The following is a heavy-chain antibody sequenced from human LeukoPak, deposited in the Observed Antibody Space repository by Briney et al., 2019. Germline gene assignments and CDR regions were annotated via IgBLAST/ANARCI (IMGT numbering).Heavy chain of an antibody. V-gene: IGHV3-21*01. CDR3: VRDRSGSYPYYFDF. J-gene: IGHJ4*02. CDR2: ISSRSAYI. Sequence: GGSLRLSCAASGFTFSDYSMNWVRQAPGKGLEWVSSISSRSAYISYADSVKGRFTISRDNAKNSLYLEMNSLRAEDTAVYFCVRDRSGSYPYYFDFWGQGSLVTASS. CDR1: GFTFSDYS. D-gene: IGHD1-26*01.